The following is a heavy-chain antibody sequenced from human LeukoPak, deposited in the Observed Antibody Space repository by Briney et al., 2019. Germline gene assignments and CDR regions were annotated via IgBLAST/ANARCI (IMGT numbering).Heavy chain of an antibody. CDR3: ARMGSGYDYFSNWFDS. Sequence: ASVKVSCKASGYTFTGYYMHWVRQAPGQGLEWMGWINPNSGGTNYAQKFQGRVTMTRDTSISTAYMVLSRLRSDDTAVYYCARMGSGYDYFSNWFDSWGQGTLVTVSS. V-gene: IGHV1-2*02. D-gene: IGHD5-12*01. CDR2: INPNSGGT. J-gene: IGHJ5*01. CDR1: GYTFTGYY.